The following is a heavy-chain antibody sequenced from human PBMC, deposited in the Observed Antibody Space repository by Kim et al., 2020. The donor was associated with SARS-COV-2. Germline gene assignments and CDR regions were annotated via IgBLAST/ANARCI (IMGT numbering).Heavy chain of an antibody. CDR3: AAGGIVVVTGRSYDAFDI. CDR2: IYHSGST. Sequence: SETLSLTCAVSGGSISSGGYSWSWIRQPPGKGLEWIGYIYHSGSTYYNPSLKSRVTISVDRSKNQFSLKLSSVTAADTAVYYCAAGGIVVVTGRSYDAFDIWGQGTMVTVSS. J-gene: IGHJ3*02. CDR1: GGSISSGGYS. D-gene: IGHD3-22*01. V-gene: IGHV4-30-2*01.